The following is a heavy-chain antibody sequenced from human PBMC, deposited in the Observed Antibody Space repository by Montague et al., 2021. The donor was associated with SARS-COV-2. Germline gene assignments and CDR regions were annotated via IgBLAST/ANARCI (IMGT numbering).Heavy chain of an antibody. V-gene: IGHV4-34*01. CDR3: VRHGYGPVFLNDY. CDR1: GGSFSDYY. Sequence: SETLSLTCAVYGGSFSDYYWSWIRQPPGKGLEWIGEINHSGSTNYNPSLRSRVTISVDTSKNQFSLNVSSVTAADTAVYYCVRHGYGPVFLNDYWGQGTLVTVSS. CDR2: INHSGST. D-gene: IGHD5-18*01. J-gene: IGHJ4*02.